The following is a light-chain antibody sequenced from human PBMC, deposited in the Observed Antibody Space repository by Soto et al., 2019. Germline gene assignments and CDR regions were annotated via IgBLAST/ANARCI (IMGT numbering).Light chain of an antibody. CDR1: NSNLGSNH. V-gene: IGLV1-51*02. CDR3: GTWDNSLSGGV. J-gene: IGLJ2*01. CDR2: END. Sequence: QSVLTQPPSVSAAPGQKVTISCSGSNSNLGSNHVSWYQHLPGTTPKIVIYENDKRPSGIPDRFSGSKSGTSATLDITGLKTGDEADYYCGTWDNSLSGGVFGGGTQLTVL.